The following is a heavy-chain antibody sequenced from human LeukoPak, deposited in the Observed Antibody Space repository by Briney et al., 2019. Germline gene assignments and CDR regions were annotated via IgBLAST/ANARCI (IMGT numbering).Heavy chain of an antibody. CDR2: INPNSGGT. Sequence: GASVKVSCKASGYTFTGYYMHWVRQAPGQGLEWMGRINPNSGGTNYAQKFQGRVTVTRDTSISTAYMELSRLRSDDTGAYYCARIIVGATLLGSFDYWGQGTLVTVSS. V-gene: IGHV1-2*05. D-gene: IGHD1-26*01. CDR3: ARIIVGATLLGSFDY. CDR1: GYTFTGYY. J-gene: IGHJ4*02.